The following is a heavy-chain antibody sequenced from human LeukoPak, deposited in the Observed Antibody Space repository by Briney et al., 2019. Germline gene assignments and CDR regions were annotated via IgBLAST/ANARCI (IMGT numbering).Heavy chain of an antibody. CDR1: GGSFSGYY. J-gene: IGHJ6*03. V-gene: IGHV4-34*01. CDR2: INHSGST. CDR3: ASPAMAFIDQGRYNYYYYMDV. Sequence: SETLSLTCAVYGGSFSGYYWSWIRQPPGKGLEWIGEINHSGSTNYNTSPKSRVTISVDTSKTQFSLKLSSVTAADTAVYYCASPAMAFIDQGRYNYYYYMDVWGKGTTVTVSS. D-gene: IGHD5-18*01.